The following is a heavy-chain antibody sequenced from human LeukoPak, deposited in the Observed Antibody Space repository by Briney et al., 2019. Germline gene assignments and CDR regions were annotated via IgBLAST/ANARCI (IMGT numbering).Heavy chain of an antibody. J-gene: IGHJ4*02. CDR3: AREGYYYDSSGYTAPFDY. CDR1: GYTFTGYY. CDR2: TNPNSGGT. D-gene: IGHD3-22*01. Sequence: ASVKVSCKASGYTFTGYYMHWVRQAPGQGLEWMGWTNPNSGGTNYAQKFQGRVTMTRDTSISTAYMELSRLRSDDTAVYYCAREGYYYDSSGYTAPFDYWGQGTLVTVSS. V-gene: IGHV1-2*02.